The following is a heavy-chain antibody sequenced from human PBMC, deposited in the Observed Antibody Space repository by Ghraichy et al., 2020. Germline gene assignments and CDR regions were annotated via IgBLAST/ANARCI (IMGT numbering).Heavy chain of an antibody. V-gene: IGHV1-8*01. D-gene: IGHD6-6*01. Sequence: ASVKVSCKASGYTFTSYDINWVRQATGQGLEWMGWMNPNSGNTGYAQKFQGRVTMTRNTSISTAYMELSSLRSEDTAVYYCARVGYSSSFKIYYYYYGMDVWGQGTTVTVSS. CDR3: ARVGYSSSFKIYYYYYGMDV. J-gene: IGHJ6*02. CDR2: MNPNSGNT. CDR1: GYTFTSYD.